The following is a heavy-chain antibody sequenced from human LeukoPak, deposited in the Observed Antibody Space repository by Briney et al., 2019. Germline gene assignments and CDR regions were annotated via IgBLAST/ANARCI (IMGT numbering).Heavy chain of an antibody. CDR3: AKESCSGGSCYXFDY. CDR2: INHSGST. V-gene: IGHV4-34*01. CDR1: GGSFSGYY. Sequence: SETLSLTCGVYGGSFSGYYWSWIRQPPGKGLEWIGEINHSGSTNYNPSLKSRVTISVDTSKNQFSLKLSSVTAADTAVYYCAKESCSGGSCYXFDYXXXGTLXTVS. J-gene: IGHJ4*01. D-gene: IGHD2-15*01.